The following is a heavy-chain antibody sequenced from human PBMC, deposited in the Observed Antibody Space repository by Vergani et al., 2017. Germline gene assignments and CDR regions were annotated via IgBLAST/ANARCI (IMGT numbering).Heavy chain of an antibody. CDR3: ARHSTVGWLVELGWIDP. J-gene: IGHJ5*02. CDR1: GASIRSSNYY. Sequence: QLQLQESGPGLVKPSATLSLTCSVSGASIRSSNYYWGWIRQPPGKGLEWIASMYYSGSTYYNPSLKSRVTISVDTSKNQFSLKLSSVTAADTAVYFCARHSTVGWLVELGWIDPWCQEIMVTVSS. CDR2: MYYSGST. V-gene: IGHV4-39*01. D-gene: IGHD6-19*01.